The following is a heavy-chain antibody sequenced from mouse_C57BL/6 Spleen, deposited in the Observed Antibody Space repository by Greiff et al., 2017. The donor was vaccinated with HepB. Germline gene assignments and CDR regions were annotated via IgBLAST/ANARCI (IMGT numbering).Heavy chain of an antibody. CDR1: GYTFTDYY. CDR2: INPNNGGT. CDR3: ARGGYDEGYWYFDV. J-gene: IGHJ1*03. D-gene: IGHD2-2*01. V-gene: IGHV1-26*01. Sequence: EVQLQQSGPELVKPGASVKISCKASGYTFTDYYMNWVKQSHGKSLEWIGDINPNNGGTSYNQKFKGKATLTVDKSSSTAYMELRSLTSEDSAVYYGARGGYDEGYWYFDVWGTGTTVTVSS.